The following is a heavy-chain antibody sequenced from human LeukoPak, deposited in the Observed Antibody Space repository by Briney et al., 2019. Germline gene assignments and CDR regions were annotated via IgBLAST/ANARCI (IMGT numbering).Heavy chain of an antibody. J-gene: IGHJ4*02. CDR1: GYTFTDYF. D-gene: IGHD6-19*01. CDR2: INPNSDDT. V-gene: IGHV1-2*02. Sequence: GASVKVSCKASGYTFTDYFMHWVRQAPGQGLEWMGWINPNSDDTNYAQKFQGRVTMTRDTSISTAYMELSRLRSDDTAVYYCARGAVAGRSYFDYWGQGTLVTVSS. CDR3: ARGAVAGRSYFDY.